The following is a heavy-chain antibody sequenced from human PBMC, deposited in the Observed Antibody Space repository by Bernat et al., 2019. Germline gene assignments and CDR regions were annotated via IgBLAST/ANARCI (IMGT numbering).Heavy chain of an antibody. CDR3: ASRHDY. CDR1: GFTFSSYG. J-gene: IGHJ4*02. CDR2: ISYDGSNK. Sequence: QVQLVESGGGVVQPGRSLRLSCAASGFTFSSYGMHWVRQAPGKGLEWVEVISYDGSNKYYADSVKGRFTISRDNSKNTLYLQMNSLRAEDTAVYYCASRHDYWGQGTLVTVSS. V-gene: IGHV3-30*03.